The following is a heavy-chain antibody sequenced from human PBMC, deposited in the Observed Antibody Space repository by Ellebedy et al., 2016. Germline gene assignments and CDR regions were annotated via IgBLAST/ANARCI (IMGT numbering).Heavy chain of an antibody. V-gene: IGHV4-59*02. Sequence: SETLSLTCNVSGGSVSSDYWNWIRRPPGKGLEWIGYVFHTGTTNYNPSLKSRVTMSVDTSKSKFSLRLTSVTAPDTAVYYCAKWNGGWYAFEVWGQGTMVTVSS. D-gene: IGHD6-19*01. CDR3: AKWNGGWYAFEV. CDR1: GGSVSSDY. J-gene: IGHJ3*01. CDR2: VFHTGTT.